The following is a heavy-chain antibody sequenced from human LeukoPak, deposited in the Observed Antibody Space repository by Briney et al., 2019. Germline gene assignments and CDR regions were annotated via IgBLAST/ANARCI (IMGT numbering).Heavy chain of an antibody. J-gene: IGHJ5*02. CDR1: GFTFTSSA. V-gene: IGHV1-58*01. CDR2: IVVGSGNT. D-gene: IGHD6-6*01. Sequence: GASVKVSCKASGFTFTSSAVQWVRQARGQRLEWIGWIVVGSGNTNYAQKFQERVTITRDMSTSTAYMELSSLRSEDTAVYYCARSSIAARRRWFDPWGQGTLVTVSS. CDR3: ARSSIAARRRWFDP.